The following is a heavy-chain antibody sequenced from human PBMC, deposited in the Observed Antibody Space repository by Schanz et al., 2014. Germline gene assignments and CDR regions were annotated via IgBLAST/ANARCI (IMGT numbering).Heavy chain of an antibody. CDR1: GYTFTSYG. J-gene: IGHJ4*02. D-gene: IGHD3-3*01. Sequence: QVQLVQSGAEVKKPGASVKVSCKASGYTFTSYGISWVRQAPGQGLEWVGWISVYTGNTKYGQKVQGRVTMTADTSTNTAYMELRSLRSDDTAVYYCARSAGRDFWSGYYTRFDYWGQGTLXTVSS. V-gene: IGHV1-18*01. CDR3: ARSAGRDFWSGYYTRFDY. CDR2: ISVYTGNT.